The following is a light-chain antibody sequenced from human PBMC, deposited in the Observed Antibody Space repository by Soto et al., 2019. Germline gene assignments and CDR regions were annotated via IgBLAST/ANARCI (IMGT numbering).Light chain of an antibody. CDR2: GAS. CDR1: QSVSSR. CDR3: QQYNNWWT. V-gene: IGKV3-15*01. Sequence: EVVMTQSPATLSMSPGERATLSCRASQSVSSRLAWYPQKPGQAPRLLIYGASTRATGIPDRFSGSGSETEYTLTISSLQAEDFAIYYCQQYNNWWTFGQGTKVEIK. J-gene: IGKJ1*01.